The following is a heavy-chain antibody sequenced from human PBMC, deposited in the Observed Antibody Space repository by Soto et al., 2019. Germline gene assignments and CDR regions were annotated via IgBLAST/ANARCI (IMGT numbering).Heavy chain of an antibody. Sequence: QPGGSLRLSCAASGFTFASHAMNWVRQAPGKGLQWVSTITDSGGRTYYADSVKGRFTISRDNSKNTLSLQMNNLRAEDTAIYYCAKDLGSSSRNWFDPWGPGTLVTVSS. CDR1: GFTFASHA. CDR2: ITDSGGRT. J-gene: IGHJ5*02. D-gene: IGHD6-6*01. V-gene: IGHV3-23*01. CDR3: AKDLGSSSRNWFDP.